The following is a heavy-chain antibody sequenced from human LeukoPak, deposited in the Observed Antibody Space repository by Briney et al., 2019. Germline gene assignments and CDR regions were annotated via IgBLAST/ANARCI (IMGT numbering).Heavy chain of an antibody. Sequence: HPGGSLRLSCAVSGLTVNNNYVNWVCQAPGKGLEWVSVIHNTVRIHYADSVNGRFTISSDTSKNTVYLQMNGLRAEDTAVYYCILTTVATSIEYWGPGTLVTVSP. CDR1: GLTVNNNY. V-gene: IGHV3-53*01. CDR3: ILTTVATSIEY. J-gene: IGHJ4*02. CDR2: IHNTVRI. D-gene: IGHD4-23*01.